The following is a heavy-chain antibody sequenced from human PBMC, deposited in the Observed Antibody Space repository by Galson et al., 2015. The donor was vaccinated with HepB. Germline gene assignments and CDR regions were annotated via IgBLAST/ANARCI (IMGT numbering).Heavy chain of an antibody. J-gene: IGHJ4*02. Sequence: SLRLSCAASGFTFSSYWMSWVRQAPGKGLEWVANIKQDGSEKYYVDSVKGRFTISRDNAKNSLYLQMNSLRAEDTAVYYCARDSPRYSSSWYHFDYWGQGTLVTVSS. CDR2: IKQDGSEK. CDR1: GFTFSSYW. CDR3: ARDSPRYSSSWYHFDY. D-gene: IGHD6-13*01. V-gene: IGHV3-7*01.